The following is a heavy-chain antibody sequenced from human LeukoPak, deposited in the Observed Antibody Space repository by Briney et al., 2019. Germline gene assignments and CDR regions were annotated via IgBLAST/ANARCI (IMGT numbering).Heavy chain of an antibody. D-gene: IGHD5-12*01. CDR2: NSGST. Sequence: GSLRLSCAASGFTFSIYWMSWIRQPPGKGLEWIGYNSGSTNYNPSLKSRVTISVDTSKNQFSLKLRSVTAADTAVYYCARVSGYHWESFCDYWGQGTLVTVSS. J-gene: IGHJ4*02. CDR1: GFTFSIYW. V-gene: IGHV4-59*01. CDR3: ARVSGYHWESFCDY.